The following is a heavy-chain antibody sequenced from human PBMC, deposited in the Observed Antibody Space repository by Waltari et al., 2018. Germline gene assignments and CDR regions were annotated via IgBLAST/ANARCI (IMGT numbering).Heavy chain of an antibody. D-gene: IGHD3-22*01. Sequence: EVQLVESGGGLVQPGGSLRLYCAASGFTFSSYEMNWVRQAPGKGLEWVSYISSSGSTIYYADSVKGRFTISRDNAKNSLYLQMNSLRAEDTAVYYCARDYYYDSRWFDPWGQGTLVTVSS. CDR3: ARDYYYDSRWFDP. J-gene: IGHJ5*02. V-gene: IGHV3-48*03. CDR1: GFTFSSYE. CDR2: ISSSGSTI.